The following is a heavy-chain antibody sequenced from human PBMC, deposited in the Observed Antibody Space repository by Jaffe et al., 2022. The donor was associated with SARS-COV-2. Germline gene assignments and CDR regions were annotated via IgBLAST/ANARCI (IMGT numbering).Heavy chain of an antibody. CDR2: ISYDGSNK. D-gene: IGHD1-1*01. CDR3: AKDLRVFGTGTLGY. CDR1: GFTFSSYG. V-gene: IGHV3-30*18. J-gene: IGHJ4*02. Sequence: QVQLVESGGGVVQPGRSLRLSCAASGFTFSSYGMHWVRQAPGKGLEWVAVISYDGSNKYYADSVKGRFTISRDNSKNTLYLQMNSLRAEDTAVYYCAKDLRVFGTGTLGYWGQGTLVTVSS.